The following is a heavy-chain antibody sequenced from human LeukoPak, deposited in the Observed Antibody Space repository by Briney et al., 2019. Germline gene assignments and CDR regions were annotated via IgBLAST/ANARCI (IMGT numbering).Heavy chain of an antibody. CDR2: ISSSGSYI. CDR1: GFTFSSNA. CDR3: ARDIPAMVNYYYYYGMDV. J-gene: IGHJ6*02. D-gene: IGHD5-18*01. Sequence: KAGGSLRLSCAVSGFTFSSNAMHWVRQAPGKGLEWVSSISSSGSYIYYADSVKGRFTISGDNAKNSLYLQMNSLRAEDTAVYYCARDIPAMVNYYYYYGMDVWGQGTTVTVSS. V-gene: IGHV3-21*01.